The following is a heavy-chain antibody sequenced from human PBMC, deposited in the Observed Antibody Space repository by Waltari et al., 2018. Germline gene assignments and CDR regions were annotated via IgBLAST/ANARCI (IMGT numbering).Heavy chain of an antibody. J-gene: IGHJ4*02. CDR3: ARDIGGYALDY. Sequence: ELQLEESGGGPVQPGGSLRLSCAASGFTFSSYWMHWVRQFPGNGLLWVSRIKGDGSSTTYADSVKGRFTISRDNAKDTLYLQMNSLRAEDTALYYCARDIGGYALDYWGQGTLVTVSS. CDR1: GFTFSSYW. D-gene: IGHD5-18*01. CDR2: IKGDGSST. V-gene: IGHV3-74*01.